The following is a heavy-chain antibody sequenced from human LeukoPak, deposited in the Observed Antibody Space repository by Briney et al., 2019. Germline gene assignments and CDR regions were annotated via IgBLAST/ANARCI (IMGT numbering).Heavy chain of an antibody. J-gene: IGHJ4*02. D-gene: IGHD2-15*01. CDR2: THYSGST. V-gene: IGHV4-59*01. CDR1: GGSISSYY. Sequence: PSETLSLTCSVSGGSISSYYWNWIRQTPGKGLQWIGYTHYSGSTNYNPSLKSRVSISVDTSKNQFSLKLSSVTAADTAVYYCARDPGYCSGGSCYFDYWGQGTLVTVSS. CDR3: ARDPGYCSGGSCYFDY.